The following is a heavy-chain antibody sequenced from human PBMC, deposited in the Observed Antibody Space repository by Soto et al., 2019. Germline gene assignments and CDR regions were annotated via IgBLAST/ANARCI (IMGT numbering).Heavy chain of an antibody. CDR3: ARHDYYDNSGYSTGYFVY. CDR1: GYSISSGYC. D-gene: IGHD3-22*01. J-gene: IGHJ4*02. V-gene: IGHV4-38-2*01. CDR2: IYHSGTT. Sequence: PSETLSLTCAVSGYSISSGYCWGWIRQPPGKGLEWIGNIYHSGTTYYNPSLKSRVTISVDTSKNQFSLKLSSVTAADTAVYYCARHDYYDNSGYSTGYFVYWGQGTLVTVSS.